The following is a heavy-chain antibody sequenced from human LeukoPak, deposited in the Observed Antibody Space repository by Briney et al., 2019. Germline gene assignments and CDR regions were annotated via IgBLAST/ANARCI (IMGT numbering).Heavy chain of an antibody. CDR3: ARHGEQLPHYMDV. Sequence: PGESLKISCKGSGYRFSSCWIGWVRQMPGKGLEWMGIIYPGDSETRYSPSFQGQVTISADKSISTAYLQWSSLKASDTAMYYCARHGEQLPHYMDVWGKGTMVTVSS. CDR2: IYPGDSET. D-gene: IGHD6-6*01. CDR1: GYRFSSCW. J-gene: IGHJ6*03. V-gene: IGHV5-51*01.